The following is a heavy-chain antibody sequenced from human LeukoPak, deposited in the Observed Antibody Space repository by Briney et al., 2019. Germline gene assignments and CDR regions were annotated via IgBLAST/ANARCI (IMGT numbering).Heavy chain of an antibody. Sequence: PGRSLRLSCAASGFTFSSYGMHWVRQAPAKGLEWVAVISYDGSNKYYADSVKGRFTIPRDNSKNTLYLQMNSLRAEDTAVYYCEKEGDLWQYSYGHWGIDYWGQGTLVTVS. J-gene: IGHJ4*02. CDR3: EKEGDLWQYSYGHWGIDY. D-gene: IGHD5-18*01. V-gene: IGHV3-30*18. CDR2: ISYDGSNK. CDR1: GFTFSSYG.